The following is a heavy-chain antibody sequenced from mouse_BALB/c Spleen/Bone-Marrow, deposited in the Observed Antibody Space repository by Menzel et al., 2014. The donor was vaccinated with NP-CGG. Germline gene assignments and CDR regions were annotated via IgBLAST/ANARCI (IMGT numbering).Heavy chain of an antibody. D-gene: IGHD3-3*01. CDR2: ISDGGTYT. Sequence: EVQVVESGGGLVKPGGSLKLSCAASGFTFSDYYMYWVRQTPEKRLEWVATISDGGTYTYYPDSVRGRFTISRDNAKNNPYLQMSSLKSEDTAMYYCAGTWEAMDYWGQGTSVTVSS. CDR1: GFTFSDYY. V-gene: IGHV5-4*02. J-gene: IGHJ4*01. CDR3: AGTWEAMDY.